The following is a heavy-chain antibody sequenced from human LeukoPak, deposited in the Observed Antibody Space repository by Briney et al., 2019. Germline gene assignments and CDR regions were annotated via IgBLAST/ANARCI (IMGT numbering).Heavy chain of an antibody. CDR2: ISGSGYYT. CDR3: AKDGSWGDYYFYFYMDV. CDR1: GFTFGSFA. V-gene: IGHV3-23*01. J-gene: IGHJ6*03. D-gene: IGHD3-16*01. Sequence: GGSLRLSCEASGFTFGSFAMSWVRQAPGRGLEWVSGISGSGYYTYYADSVTGRFTISRDNSKNTLYIQMNSLRAEDTAVYYCAKDGSWGDYYFYFYMDVWGKGTTVTVSS.